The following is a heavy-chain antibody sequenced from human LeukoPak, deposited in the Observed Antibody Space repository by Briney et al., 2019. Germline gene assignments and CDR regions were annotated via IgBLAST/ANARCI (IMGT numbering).Heavy chain of an antibody. CDR1: GFTFSSYS. V-gene: IGHV3-48*01. CDR2: ISSSSSTI. D-gene: IGHD3-3*01. Sequence: GGSLRLSCAASGFTFSSYSMNWVRQAPGKGLEWVSYISSSSSTIYYADSVKGRFTISRDNAKNSLYLQMNSLRAEDSAVYYCASGSGNYDFWSGYYTGDYWGQGTLVTVSS. J-gene: IGHJ4*02. CDR3: ASGSGNYDFWSGYYTGDY.